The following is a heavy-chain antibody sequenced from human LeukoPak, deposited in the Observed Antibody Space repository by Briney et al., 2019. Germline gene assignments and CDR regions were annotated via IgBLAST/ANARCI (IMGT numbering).Heavy chain of an antibody. V-gene: IGHV3-9*01. CDR1: GFTFDDYA. J-gene: IGHJ4*02. Sequence: GGSLRLSCAASGFTFDDYAMHWVRQAPGKGLEWVSGISWNSGSIGYADSVKGRFTISRDNAKNSLYLQMNSLRAEDTALYYCAKDIGSTVTYLDYWGQGTLATVSS. CDR3: AKDIGSTVTYLDY. CDR2: ISWNSGSI. D-gene: IGHD4-17*01.